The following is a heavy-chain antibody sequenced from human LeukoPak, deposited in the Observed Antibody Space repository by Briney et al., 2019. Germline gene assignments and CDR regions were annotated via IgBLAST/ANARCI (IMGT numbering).Heavy chain of an antibody. CDR2: IKSKTDGGTT. CDR1: GFTFSNAW. V-gene: IGHV3-15*01. Sequence: GGSLRLSCAASGFTFSNAWMSWVRQAPGKGLEWVGRIKSKTDGGTTDYAAPVKGRFTISRDDSKNTLYLQMNSLKTEDTAVYYCARDHPVRDYEYYYYGMDVWGQGTTVTVSS. D-gene: IGHD4-17*01. J-gene: IGHJ6*02. CDR3: ARDHPVRDYEYYYYGMDV.